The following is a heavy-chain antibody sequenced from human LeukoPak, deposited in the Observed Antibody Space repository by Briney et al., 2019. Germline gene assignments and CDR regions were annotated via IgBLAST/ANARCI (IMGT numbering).Heavy chain of an antibody. CDR3: ARNYCGGDCSEEGIDY. D-gene: IGHD2-21*02. V-gene: IGHV1-46*01. Sequence: ASVKVSCKASGYTFTIYYMHWVRQAPGQGLEWMGIINPSGGSTSYAQKFQGRVTMTRDTSTSTVYMELSSLRSEDTAVYYCARNYCGGDCSEEGIDYWGQGTLVTVSS. J-gene: IGHJ4*02. CDR1: GYTFTIYY. CDR2: INPSGGST.